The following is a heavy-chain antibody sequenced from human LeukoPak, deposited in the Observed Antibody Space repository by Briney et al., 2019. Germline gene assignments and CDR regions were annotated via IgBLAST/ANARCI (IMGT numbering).Heavy chain of an antibody. V-gene: IGHV4-4*07. Sequence: PSETLSPTCTVSGGSISSYYWSWIRQPAGKGLEWIGRIYTSGSTNYNPSLKSRVTMSVDTSKNQFSLKLSSVTAADTAVYYCARDRGYSSSWYYFDYWGQGTLVTVSS. CDR2: IYTSGST. D-gene: IGHD6-13*01. CDR3: ARDRGYSSSWYYFDY. CDR1: GGSISSYY. J-gene: IGHJ4*02.